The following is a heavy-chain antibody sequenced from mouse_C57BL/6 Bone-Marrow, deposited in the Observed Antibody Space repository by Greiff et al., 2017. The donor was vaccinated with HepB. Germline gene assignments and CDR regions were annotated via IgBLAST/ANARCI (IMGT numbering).Heavy chain of an antibody. J-gene: IGHJ1*03. D-gene: IGHD1-1*01. Sequence: VHLVESGAELVRPGTSVKMSCKASGYTFTNYWIGWAKQRPGHGLEWIGDIYPGGGYTNYNEKFKGKATLTADKSSSTAYMQFSSLTSEDSAIYYCARTLYYGSSCSYWYFDVWGTGTTVTVSS. CDR2: IYPGGGYT. V-gene: IGHV1-63*01. CDR3: ARTLYYGSSCSYWYFDV. CDR1: GYTFTNYW.